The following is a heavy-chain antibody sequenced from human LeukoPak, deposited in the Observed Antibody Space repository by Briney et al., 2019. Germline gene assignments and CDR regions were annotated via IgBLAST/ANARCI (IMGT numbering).Heavy chain of an antibody. V-gene: IGHV3-74*01. CDR3: ARDRDDAFDI. CDR2: INSDGSST. Sequence: QPGGSLRLSCAASGFTFSSYWMHWVRQAPGKGLGWVSRINSDGSSTIYADSVKGRFTISRDNAKNTLYLQMNSLRAEDTAVYYCARDRDDAFDIWGQGTMVTVSS. J-gene: IGHJ3*02. CDR1: GFTFSSYW.